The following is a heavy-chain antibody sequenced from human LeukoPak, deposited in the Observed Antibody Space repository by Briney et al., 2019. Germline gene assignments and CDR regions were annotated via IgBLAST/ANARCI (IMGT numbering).Heavy chain of an antibody. J-gene: IGHJ4*02. D-gene: IGHD3-22*01. V-gene: IGHV3-21*01. CDR2: ISSSSSYI. CDR1: GFTFSSYS. CDR3: AKGIYDSSGYYYDY. Sequence: GGSLRLSCAASGFTFSSYSMNWVRQAPGKGLEWVSSISSSSSYIYYADPVKGRFTISRDNAKNSLYLQMNSLRAEDTAVYYCAKGIYDSSGYYYDYWGQGTLVTVSS.